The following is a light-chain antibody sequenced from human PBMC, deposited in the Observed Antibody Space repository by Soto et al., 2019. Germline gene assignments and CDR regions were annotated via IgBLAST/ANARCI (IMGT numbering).Light chain of an antibody. J-gene: IGKJ3*01. V-gene: IGKV2-24*01. CDR1: QSLVHRDGNTC. Sequence: IVMTQTPLSSSVTLGQPASISCRSSQSLVHRDGNTCLSWLQQRPGQPPRLLIYQISSRFSGVPDRFSGSGAGTDFTLKISRVEAEDVGVYYCMQTTEFPLTFGPGSTVDI. CDR2: QIS. CDR3: MQTTEFPLT.